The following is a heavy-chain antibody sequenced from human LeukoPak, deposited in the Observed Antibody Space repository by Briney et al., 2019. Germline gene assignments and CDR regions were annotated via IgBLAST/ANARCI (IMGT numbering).Heavy chain of an antibody. J-gene: IGHJ4*02. Sequence: PGGSLRLSCPASGFTFSSYAMSWVRQAPGKGLEWVSAISGSGGSTYYADSVKGRFTISRDNSKNTLYLQMNSLRAEDTAVYYCAKDGSCSSTSCYYGYWGQGTLVTVSS. V-gene: IGHV3-23*01. CDR2: ISGSGGST. D-gene: IGHD2-2*01. CDR3: AKDGSCSSTSCYYGY. CDR1: GFTFSSYA.